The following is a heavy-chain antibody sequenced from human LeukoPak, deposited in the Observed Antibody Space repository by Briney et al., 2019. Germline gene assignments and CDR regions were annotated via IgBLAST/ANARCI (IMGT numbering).Heavy chain of an antibody. J-gene: IGHJ4*02. Sequence: GGSLRLSRAASGFTFTSYAMSWVRQAPGKGLEWVSTIYTNGGGTYYADSVKGRLTISTDKSKNTLFLQMNNLRAEDTAVYYCAKVGDNSGYYEYFDYWGQGTLVTVSS. D-gene: IGHD3-22*01. CDR3: AKVGDNSGYYEYFDY. CDR2: IYTNGGGT. V-gene: IGHV3-23*01. CDR1: GFTFTSYA.